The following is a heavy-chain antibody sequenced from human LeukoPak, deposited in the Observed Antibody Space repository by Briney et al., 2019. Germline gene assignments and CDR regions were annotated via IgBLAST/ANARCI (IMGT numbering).Heavy chain of an antibody. CDR1: GGSISSYY. J-gene: IGHJ4*02. Sequence: PSETLSLTCTVSGGSISSYYWSWIRQPPGKGLEWIGYIYYSGSTNYNPSLKSRVTISVDTSKNQFSLKLSSVTAADTAVYYCARTRWDSSGWYVIDYWGQGTLVTVSS. CDR3: ARTRWDSSGWYVIDY. CDR2: IYYSGST. V-gene: IGHV4-59*01. D-gene: IGHD6-19*01.